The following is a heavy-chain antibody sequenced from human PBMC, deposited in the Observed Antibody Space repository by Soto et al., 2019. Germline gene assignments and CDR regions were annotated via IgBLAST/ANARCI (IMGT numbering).Heavy chain of an antibody. CDR2: IYHSGTT. CDR3: ARVHKEELVTVPAARCDH. D-gene: IGHD2-2*01. J-gene: IGHJ4*01. V-gene: IGHV4-59*01. CDR1: GGSLSSFY. Sequence: QVQLQESGPRLVKSSETLSLTCTVSGGSLSSFYWGWIRRPPGKGLEWIGYIYHSGTTKYNSSLTSRVTMSVDSSKNEFALKLTSVTAADTDVYYCARVHKEELVTVPAARCDHWGHGTLVTVAS.